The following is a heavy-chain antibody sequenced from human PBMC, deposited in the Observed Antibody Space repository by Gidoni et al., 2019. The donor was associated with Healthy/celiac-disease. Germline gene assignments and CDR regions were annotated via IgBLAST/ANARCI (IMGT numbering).Heavy chain of an antibody. J-gene: IGHJ4*02. CDR1: GGSISSYY. V-gene: IGHV4-59*08. Sequence: VQLQESGPGLVKPSETLSLTCTVSGGSISSYYWSWIRQPPGKGLEWIGYIYYSGSTNYNPSLKSRVTISVDTSKNQFSLKLSSVTAADTAVYYCARHRGFWRRGYYFDYWGQGTLVTVSS. D-gene: IGHD3-3*01. CDR2: IYYSGST. CDR3: ARHRGFWRRGYYFDY.